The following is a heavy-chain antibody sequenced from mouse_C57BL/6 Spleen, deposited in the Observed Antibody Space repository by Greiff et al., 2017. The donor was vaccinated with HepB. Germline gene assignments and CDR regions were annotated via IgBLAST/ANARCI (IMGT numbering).Heavy chain of an antibody. CDR2: ISSGSSTI. J-gene: IGHJ1*03. CDR3: ARSITTAGYFDV. Sequence: EVQVVESGGGLVKPGGSLKLSCAASGFTFSDYGMHWVRQAPEKGLEWVAYISSGSSTIYYADTVKARFTISRDNAKNTLFLQMTSLRSEDTAMYYCARSITTAGYFDVWGTGTTVTVSS. V-gene: IGHV5-17*01. CDR1: GFTFSDYG. D-gene: IGHD1-1*01.